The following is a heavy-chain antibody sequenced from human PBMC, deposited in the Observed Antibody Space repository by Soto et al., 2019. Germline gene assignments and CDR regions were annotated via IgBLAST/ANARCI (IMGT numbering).Heavy chain of an antibody. D-gene: IGHD2-2*01. CDR3: ARVPDR. CDR2: IYHSGST. CDR1: GGSISSYD. V-gene: IGHV4-59*12. Sequence: TSETMSVTCTVSGGSISSYDWSWIRQPPGKGLEWIGYIYHSGSTYYNPSLKSRVTISVDRSKNQFSLKLSSVTAADTAVYYCARVPDRWGQGTLVTVS. J-gene: IGHJ5*02.